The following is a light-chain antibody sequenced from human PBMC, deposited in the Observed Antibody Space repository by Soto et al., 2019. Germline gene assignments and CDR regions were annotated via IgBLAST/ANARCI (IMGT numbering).Light chain of an antibody. V-gene: IGLV2-14*03. Sequence: QSALTQPASVSGSPGQSITISCTGTSSDVGGYNYVSWYQQPPGKAPKLMIYDVSNRPSGVSNRFSGSKSGNTASLTISGLQPEDEADYYCSSYTSASTPYVFGTGTKVTVL. CDR1: SSDVGGYNY. CDR3: SSYTSASTPYV. J-gene: IGLJ1*01. CDR2: DVS.